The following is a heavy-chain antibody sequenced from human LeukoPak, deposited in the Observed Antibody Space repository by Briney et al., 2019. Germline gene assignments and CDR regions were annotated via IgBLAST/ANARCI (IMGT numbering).Heavy chain of an antibody. CDR2: IYYSGST. CDR3: ASVYDSSGYYPF. D-gene: IGHD3-22*01. CDR1: GGSISSGGYY. Sequence: SETLSLTCTVSGGSISSGGYYWSWIRQHPGKGLEWIGYIYYSGSTYYNPSLKSRVTISVDTSKSQFSLKLSSVTAADTAVYYCASVYDSSGYYPFWGQGTLVTVSS. V-gene: IGHV4-31*03. J-gene: IGHJ4*02.